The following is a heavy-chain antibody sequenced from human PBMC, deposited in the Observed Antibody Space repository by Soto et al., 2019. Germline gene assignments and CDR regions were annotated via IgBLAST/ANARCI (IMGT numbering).Heavy chain of an antibody. CDR2: ISGSGGST. J-gene: IGHJ4*02. Sequence: GGSLRLSCAASGFTFSSYAMSWVRQAPGKGLEWVSAISGSGGSTYYADSVKGRFTISRDNSKNTLYLQMNSLRAEDTAVYYCAKDGLLLYYDSSGYYRDPRFDYWGQGTLVTVSS. V-gene: IGHV3-23*01. CDR1: GFTFSSYA. D-gene: IGHD3-22*01. CDR3: AKDGLLLYYDSSGYYRDPRFDY.